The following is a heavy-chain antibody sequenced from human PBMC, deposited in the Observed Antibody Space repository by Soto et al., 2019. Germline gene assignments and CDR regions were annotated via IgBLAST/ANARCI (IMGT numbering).Heavy chain of an antibody. CDR3: ARDESDIAVVVAATNFDY. Sequence: ASVKVSCKASGYTFTSYGISWVRQAPGQGLEWMGWISAYNGNTNYAQKLQGRVTMTTDTSTSTAYMELRSLRSDDTAVYYCARDESDIAVVVAATNFDYWGQGTLVTVSS. J-gene: IGHJ4*02. V-gene: IGHV1-18*01. D-gene: IGHD2-15*01. CDR1: GYTFTSYG. CDR2: ISAYNGNT.